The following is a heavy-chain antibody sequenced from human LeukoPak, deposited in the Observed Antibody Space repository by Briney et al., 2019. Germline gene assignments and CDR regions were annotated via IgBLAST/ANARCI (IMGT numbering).Heavy chain of an antibody. CDR2: ISRSGTTI. V-gene: IGHV3-11*01. CDR1: GFTFSDCY. CDR3: ASGERSGYLG. J-gene: IGHJ4*02. D-gene: IGHD3-3*01. Sequence: GGSLRLSCAASGFTFSDCYMSWIRQAPGKGLEWVSYISRSGTTIYYADSVKGRFTISRDNAKNSLYLQMNSLRAEDTAVYYCASGERSGYLGWGQGTLVTVSS.